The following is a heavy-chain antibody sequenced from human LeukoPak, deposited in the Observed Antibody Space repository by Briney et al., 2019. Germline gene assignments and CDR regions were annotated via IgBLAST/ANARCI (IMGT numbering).Heavy chain of an antibody. D-gene: IGHD3-10*01. J-gene: IGHJ6*04. Sequence: SETLSLTCAVYGGSFSGYYWSWIRQPAGKGLEWIGEINHSGSTNYNPSLKSRVTISVDTSKNQFSLKLSSVTAADTAVYYCARLRMVRGVNHGMDVWGKGTTVTVSS. CDR2: INHSGST. CDR3: ARLRMVRGVNHGMDV. V-gene: IGHV4-34*01. CDR1: GGSFSGYY.